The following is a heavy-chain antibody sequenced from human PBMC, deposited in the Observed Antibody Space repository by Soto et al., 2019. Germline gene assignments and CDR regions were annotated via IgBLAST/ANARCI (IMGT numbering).Heavy chain of an antibody. J-gene: IGHJ4*02. CDR2: ISSGGNT. D-gene: IGHD2-15*01. CDR1: EFTVSTKY. Sequence: LXLFCAESEFTVSTKYMNWVRQAPGKGLEWVSVISSGGNTHYADSVKGRFTISRDTSENTVYLQMNSLRAEDTALYYCARAGYCSGGNCFGSFDFWGQGTLVTVYS. V-gene: IGHV3-53*01. CDR3: ARAGYCSGGNCFGSFDF.